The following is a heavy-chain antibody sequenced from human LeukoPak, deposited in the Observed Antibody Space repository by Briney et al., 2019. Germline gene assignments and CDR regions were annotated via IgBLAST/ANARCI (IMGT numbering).Heavy chain of an antibody. CDR3: ARHAYCGGDCFGGAFEI. V-gene: IGHV4-59*08. CDR1: GGSISYYY. J-gene: IGHJ3*02. CDR2: VYYSGST. Sequence: SETLSLPCTVSGGSISYYYWSWIRQPPGKGLEWIGYVYYSGSTSYNPSLKSRVTISLDTSKHQFSLKLNSVTAADTAVYYCARHAYCGGDCFGGAFEIWGQGTMVTVSS. D-gene: IGHD2-21*02.